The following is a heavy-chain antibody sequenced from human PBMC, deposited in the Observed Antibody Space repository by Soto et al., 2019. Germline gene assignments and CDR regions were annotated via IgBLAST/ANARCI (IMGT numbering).Heavy chain of an antibody. CDR1: GFTFSSYW. J-gene: IGHJ6*02. D-gene: IGHD6-19*01. CDR2: IDSDGSST. V-gene: IGHV3-74*01. CDR3: ARDQDIYSSCWYGCGYYYGMDV. Sequence: GGSLRLSCAASGFTFSSYWMHWVRQAPGKGLVWVSRIDSDGSSTSYADSVKGRFTISRDNAKNTLYLQMNSLRAEDTAVYYCARDQDIYSSCWYGCGYYYGMDVWGQGTTVTVSS.